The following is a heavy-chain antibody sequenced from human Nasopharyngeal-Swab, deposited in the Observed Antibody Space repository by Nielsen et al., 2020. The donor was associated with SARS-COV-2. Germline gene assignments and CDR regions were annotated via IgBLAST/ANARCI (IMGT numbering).Heavy chain of an antibody. CDR3: ARVVTMIVVVNPPRGQKRAFDV. Sequence: SETLSLTCSVSGGSISLGGYYWSWIRQHPGKGLEWIGYISYSGRTDYNPSLKSRVSISVDTSKNQFSLKLSSVTAADTAVYYCARVVTMIVVVNPPRGQKRAFDVWGQGTMVTVSS. CDR1: GGSISLGGYY. J-gene: IGHJ3*01. V-gene: IGHV4-31*03. CDR2: ISYSGRT. D-gene: IGHD3-22*01.